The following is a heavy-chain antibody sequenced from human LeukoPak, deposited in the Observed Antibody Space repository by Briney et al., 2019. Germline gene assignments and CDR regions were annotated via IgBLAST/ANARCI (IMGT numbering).Heavy chain of an antibody. V-gene: IGHV4-59*12. J-gene: IGHJ5*02. CDR1: GGSISSYY. D-gene: IGHD3-22*01. Sequence: PSETLSLTCTVSGGSISSYYWSWIRQPPGKGLGWIGYIYYSGSTNYNPSLKSRVTISVDKSKNQFSLKLSSVTAADTAVYYCARSRGIEYYYDSSGYYYFWFDPWGQGTLVTVSS. CDR2: IYYSGST. CDR3: ARSRGIEYYYDSSGYYYFWFDP.